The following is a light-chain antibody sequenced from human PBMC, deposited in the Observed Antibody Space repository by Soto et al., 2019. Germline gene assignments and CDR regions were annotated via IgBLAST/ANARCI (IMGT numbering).Light chain of an antibody. CDR2: DAS. CDR3: QQYDNVPYT. Sequence: TQSPGTLSLSPGERATLSCRASQSVSSNFLTWYQQKPGKAPDLLIYDASNLETGVPSRFSGSGSGTHFTFTITGLQPEDIATYYCQQYDNVPYTFGQGTKLEIK. J-gene: IGKJ2*01. V-gene: IGKV1-33*01. CDR1: QSVSSNF.